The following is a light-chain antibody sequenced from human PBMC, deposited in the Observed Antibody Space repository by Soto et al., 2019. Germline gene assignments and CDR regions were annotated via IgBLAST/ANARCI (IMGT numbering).Light chain of an antibody. CDR1: SSNIGSNA. Sequence: QAVVTQPTSVSGAPRQRVTISCSGGSSNIGSNAVNWYQPFPGKAPKLLIYYDDLLPSGVSDRFSGSKSGTSASLAISGLQSDDEADYYCAAWDDRLNGVVFGGGTKLTVL. V-gene: IGLV1-36*01. CDR3: AAWDDRLNGVV. J-gene: IGLJ3*02. CDR2: YDD.